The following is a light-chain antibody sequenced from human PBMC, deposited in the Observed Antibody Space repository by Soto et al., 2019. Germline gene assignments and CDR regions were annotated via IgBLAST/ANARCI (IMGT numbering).Light chain of an antibody. Sequence: DIQMTQSPSTLSVSVGDRVTITCRASQSISSWLAWYQQKPGKAPKLLIYKASSLESWVPSRFSGSGSGTEFTLTISSLQPDDFATYYCQQYNSYPLTFGGGTKVEIK. J-gene: IGKJ4*01. CDR3: QQYNSYPLT. CDR1: QSISSW. V-gene: IGKV1-5*03. CDR2: KAS.